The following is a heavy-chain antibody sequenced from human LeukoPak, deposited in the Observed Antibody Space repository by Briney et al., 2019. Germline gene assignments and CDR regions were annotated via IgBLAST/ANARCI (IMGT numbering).Heavy chain of an antibody. Sequence: PGGSLRLSCAASGFTFSDYWMTWVRQAPGKGLEWVANIKPDGSEKYYVDSVKGRFTISRDNAKNSLYLQMNSLRAEDTAVYYCARDSPYSSSWYYFDYWGQGTLVTVSS. D-gene: IGHD6-13*01. CDR3: ARDSPYSSSWYYFDY. CDR1: GFTFSDYW. J-gene: IGHJ4*02. V-gene: IGHV3-7*01. CDR2: IKPDGSEK.